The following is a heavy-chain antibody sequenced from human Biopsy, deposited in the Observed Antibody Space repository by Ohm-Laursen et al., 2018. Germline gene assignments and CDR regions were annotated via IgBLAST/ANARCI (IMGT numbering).Heavy chain of an antibody. CDR3: GRREVVITHDAFDT. J-gene: IGHJ3*02. Sequence: SETLSLTCTLSGDSITRSYWSWIRQSPGKGLEWIGHVFDRGTTNYNPSLKSRVTILVDTSKNQFSPKLNSVTAADTAVYYRGRREVVITHDAFDTWGQGTMVTVSS. V-gene: IGHV4-59*08. D-gene: IGHD3-22*01. CDR2: VFDRGTT. CDR1: GDSITRSY.